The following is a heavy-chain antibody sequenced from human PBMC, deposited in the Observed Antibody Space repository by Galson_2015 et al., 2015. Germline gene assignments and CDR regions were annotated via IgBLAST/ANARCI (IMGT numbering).Heavy chain of an antibody. V-gene: IGHV3-23*01. CDR3: AKEVRTGYATYYFDD. Sequence: SLRLSCAASGFTFTTFAMSWVRQAPGKGLEWVSGVSYNTGDKTCYADSVRDRFIISRDNSRNMVYLQMNGLRADDTAVYYCAKEVRTGYATYYFDDWGQGTLVTVSS. J-gene: IGHJ4*02. CDR2: VSYNTGDKT. CDR1: GFTFTTFA. D-gene: IGHD5-12*01.